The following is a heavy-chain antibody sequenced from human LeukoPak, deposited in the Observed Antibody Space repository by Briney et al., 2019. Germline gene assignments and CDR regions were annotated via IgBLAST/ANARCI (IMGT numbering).Heavy chain of an antibody. CDR2: ISGSGGST. CDR3: AKDRGRFLEWLLYEGNY. CDR1: GFTFSSYS. V-gene: IGHV3-23*01. D-gene: IGHD3-3*01. J-gene: IGHJ4*02. Sequence: PGGSLRLSCAASGFTFSSYSMSWVRQAPGKGLEWVSAISGSGGSTYYADSVKGRFTISRDNSKDTLYLQMNSLRAEDTAVYYCAKDRGRFLEWLLYEGNYWGQGTLVTVSS.